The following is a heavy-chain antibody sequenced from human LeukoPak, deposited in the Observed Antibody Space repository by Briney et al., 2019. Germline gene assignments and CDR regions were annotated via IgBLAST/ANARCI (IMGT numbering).Heavy chain of an antibody. V-gene: IGHV4-31*11. CDR2: IYYSGST. CDR3: ARDDIRSRYYDTGDI. Sequence: SETLSLTCAVSGGSISSGGYYWSWIRQHPGKGLEWIGYIYYSGSTYYNPSLKSRVTMSVDTSKNQFSLKLSSVTAADTAVYYCARDDIRSRYYDTGDIWGQGTMVTVSS. CDR1: GGSISSGGYY. D-gene: IGHD3-22*01. J-gene: IGHJ3*02.